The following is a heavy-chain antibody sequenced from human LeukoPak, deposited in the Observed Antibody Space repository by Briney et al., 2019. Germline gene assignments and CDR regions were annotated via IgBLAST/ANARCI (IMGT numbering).Heavy chain of an antibody. CDR3: ARTPTLFDYDGSDYFPHNFDY. Sequence: PGGSLRLSCSASGFIFSSSAMHWVRQAPVKGLEWVSSISESTGTTYYTSSVKGRFTVSRDNSKNTLYLQINSLRAEDTAVYYCARTPTLFDYDGSDYFPHNFDYWGQGSLVTVSS. V-gene: IGHV3-23*01. J-gene: IGHJ4*02. CDR1: GFIFSSSA. D-gene: IGHD3-22*01. CDR2: ISESTGTT.